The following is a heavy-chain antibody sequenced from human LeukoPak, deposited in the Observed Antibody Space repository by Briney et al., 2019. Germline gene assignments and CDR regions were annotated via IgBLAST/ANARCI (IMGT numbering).Heavy chain of an antibody. D-gene: IGHD3-16*01. V-gene: IGHV3-7*03. CDR1: GFTFSNYW. Sequence: GGSLRLSCVASGFTFSNYWMSWVRQAPGKGLEWVANIKQDGSEKYYVDSVKGRFTISRDNAKNSLYLQMNSLRAEDTAMYYCAKDDDWGRFNHWGQGTLVTVSS. J-gene: IGHJ1*01. CDR3: AKDDDWGRFNH. CDR2: IKQDGSEK.